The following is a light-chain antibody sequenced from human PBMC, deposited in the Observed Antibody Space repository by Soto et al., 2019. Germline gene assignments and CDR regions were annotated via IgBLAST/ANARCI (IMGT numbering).Light chain of an antibody. J-gene: IGKJ4*01. CDR1: QSISSW. CDR3: QQYNSYPLT. V-gene: IGKV1-5*03. Sequence: DIQMTHSPSTLSASVGDRVTITCRASQSISSWLAWYQQKPGKAPKLLIYKASSLESGVPSRFSDSGSGTEFTLTISSLQPNDFATYYCQQYNSYPLTFGGGTKVDIK. CDR2: KAS.